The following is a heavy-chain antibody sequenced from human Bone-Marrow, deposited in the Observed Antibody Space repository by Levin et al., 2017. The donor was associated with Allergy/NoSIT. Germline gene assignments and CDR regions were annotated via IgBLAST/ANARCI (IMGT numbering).Heavy chain of an antibody. D-gene: IGHD3-22*01. CDR2: IKSDGSGT. CDR1: GFTFSRYW. J-gene: IGHJ4*02. V-gene: IGHV3-74*01. CDR3: ARVSYDSFYIDY. Sequence: GESLKISCEASGFTFSRYWMHWVRQVPGKGLVWVSRIKSDGSGTTYADFVGGRFTISRDNTKNTLYLQMNSLRAEDTAVYYCARVSYDSFYIDYWGQGTLVTVSS.